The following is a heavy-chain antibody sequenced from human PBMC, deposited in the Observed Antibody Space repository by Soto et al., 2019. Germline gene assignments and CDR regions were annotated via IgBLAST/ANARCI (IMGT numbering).Heavy chain of an antibody. Sequence: ASVKVSCKASGYTFSSYALHWVRQAPGQRLEWMGWINAGNGNTKYSQKFQGRVTFTRDTSASTAYMELSSLRSEDTAVYYCARGNPRGGYYPILPYYYYYGMDVWGQGTTVTVSS. J-gene: IGHJ6*02. D-gene: IGHD3-22*01. V-gene: IGHV1-3*01. CDR1: GYTFSSYA. CDR3: ARGNPRGGYYPILPYYYYYGMDV. CDR2: INAGNGNT.